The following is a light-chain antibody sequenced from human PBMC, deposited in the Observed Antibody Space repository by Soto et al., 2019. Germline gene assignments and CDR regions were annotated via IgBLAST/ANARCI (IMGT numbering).Light chain of an antibody. J-gene: IGLJ2*01. V-gene: IGLV2-11*01. CDR1: SGTIGAYNY. CDR2: DVT. CDR3: CSYAGDYTVV. Sequence: QSALTQPRSVSGSPGQSVAISCAGTSGTIGAYNYVSWYQHHPGKAPKLIIYDVTQRQSGVPDRFSGSKSDNTASLTISGLQAEDEADYYCCSYAGDYTVVFGGGTKVTVL.